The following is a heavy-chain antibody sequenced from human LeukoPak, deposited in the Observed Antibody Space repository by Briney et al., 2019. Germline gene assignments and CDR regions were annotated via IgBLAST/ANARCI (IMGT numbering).Heavy chain of an antibody. V-gene: IGHV3-23*01. J-gene: IGHJ4*02. CDR3: AKGTYYY. CDR2: ISGSGGST. D-gene: IGHD1-26*01. Sequence: RKAQRKGLEWVSAISGSGGSTYYADSVKGRFTISRDNSKNTLYLQMNSLRAEDTAVYYCAKGTYYYWGQGTLVTVSS.